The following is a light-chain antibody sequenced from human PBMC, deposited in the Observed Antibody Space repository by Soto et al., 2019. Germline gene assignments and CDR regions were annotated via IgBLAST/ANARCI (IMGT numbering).Light chain of an antibody. CDR1: QSVSSSY. Sequence: EIVLTQSPGTLSLSPGERATLSCRASQSVSSSYLAWYQQKPGQAPRLLIYGASSRATGIPDRFSGSGSGTDFTLTISRLEPEDFAEYYWQQYGSSRTFGQRTKVELK. CDR2: GAS. CDR3: QQYGSSRT. J-gene: IGKJ1*01. V-gene: IGKV3-20*01.